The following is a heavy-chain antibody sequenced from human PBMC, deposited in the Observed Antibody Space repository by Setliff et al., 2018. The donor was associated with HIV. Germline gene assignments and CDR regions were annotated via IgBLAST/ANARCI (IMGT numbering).Heavy chain of an antibody. D-gene: IGHD1-26*01. V-gene: IGHV3-64D*09. CDR1: GFTFSNYA. CDR2: ISNYGGST. CDR3: VKAISGNYYHRFDS. Sequence: GESLKISCSGSGFTFSNYAMHWVRQAPGKGLEYVSAISNYGGSTYYADPLKGRFTISRDNSRNTLYLQMSNLRADDTAVYYCVKAISGNYYHRFDSWGQGTLVTVSS. J-gene: IGHJ4*02.